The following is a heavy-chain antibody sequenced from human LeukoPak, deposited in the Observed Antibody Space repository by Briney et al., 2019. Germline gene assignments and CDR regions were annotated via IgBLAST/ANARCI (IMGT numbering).Heavy chain of an antibody. Sequence: KPSETLSLTGTVSGGSITGHHWSWIRQSAGKGLEWIGRLHTSGSGSATFNPSLQSRVTVSIDKSKNQFSLNLISVTAADTAVYYCAREPAGVPEYYFDYWGQGTLVTVSS. V-gene: IGHV4-4*07. J-gene: IGHJ4*02. CDR1: GGSITGHH. CDR3: AREPAGVPEYYFDY. CDR2: LHTSGSGSA.